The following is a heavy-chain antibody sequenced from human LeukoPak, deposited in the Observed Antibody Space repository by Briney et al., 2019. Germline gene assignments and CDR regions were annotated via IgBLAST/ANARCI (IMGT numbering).Heavy chain of an antibody. CDR1: GFTFSSYG. CDR3: ARAGGPEGWFDP. J-gene: IGHJ5*02. V-gene: IGHV3-30*12. D-gene: IGHD3-10*01. Sequence: GVSLRLSCAASGFTFSSYGMHWVRQAPGKGLEWVAVISYDGSNKYFADSVKGRFTISSDNAKKTLYLQMNSLRAEYTAVYYCARAGGPEGWFDPWGQGTLVTVSS. CDR2: ISYDGSNK.